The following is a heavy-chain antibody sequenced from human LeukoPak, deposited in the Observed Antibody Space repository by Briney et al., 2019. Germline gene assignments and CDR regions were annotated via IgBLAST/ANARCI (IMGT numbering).Heavy chain of an antibody. J-gene: IGHJ4*02. V-gene: IGHV3-30*02. CDR1: GFTFSSYG. Sequence: PGGSLRLSCAASGFTFSSYGMHWVRQAPGKGLEWVAFIRYDGSNKYYADSVKGRFTISRDNSKNTLYLQMNSLRAEDTAVYYCAKDPKIVGATTGLNFDYWGQGTLVTVSS. D-gene: IGHD1-26*01. CDR2: IRYDGSNK. CDR3: AKDPKIVGATTGLNFDY.